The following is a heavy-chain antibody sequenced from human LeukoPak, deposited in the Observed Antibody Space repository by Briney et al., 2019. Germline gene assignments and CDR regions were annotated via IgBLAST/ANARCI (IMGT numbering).Heavy chain of an antibody. CDR1: GFTFSSYA. Sequence: GGSLRLSCAASGFTFSSYAMNWVRQAPGKGLEWVSYISSSGSTIYYADSVKGRFTISRDNAKNSLYLQMNSLRAEDTAVYYCARLDSYGSDFDYWGQGTLVTVSS. J-gene: IGHJ4*02. CDR3: ARLDSYGSDFDY. CDR2: ISSSGSTI. V-gene: IGHV3-48*04. D-gene: IGHD5-18*01.